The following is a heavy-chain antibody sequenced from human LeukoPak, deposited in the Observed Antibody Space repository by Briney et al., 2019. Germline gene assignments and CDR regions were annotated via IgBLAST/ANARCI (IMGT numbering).Heavy chain of an antibody. CDR2: MSPNSGNT. V-gene: IGHV1-8*01. D-gene: IGHD3-3*01. CDR1: GYTFTSYD. J-gene: IGHJ5*02. CDR3: ARGRGRTIFGVVTNRNWFDP. Sequence: ASVKVSCKASGYTFTSYDINWVRQATGQGLEWMGWMSPNSGNTGYAQKFQGRVTMTRNTSISTAYMELSSLRSEDTAVYYCARGRGRTIFGVVTNRNWFDPWGQGTLVSVSS.